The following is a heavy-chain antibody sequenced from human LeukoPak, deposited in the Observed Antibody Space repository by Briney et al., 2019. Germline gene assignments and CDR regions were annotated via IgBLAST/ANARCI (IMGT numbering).Heavy chain of an antibody. CDR2: ISSSGSTI. Sequence: PGGSLRLSCAASGFTFSDYYMSWIRQAPGKGLEWVSYISSSGSTIYYADSVKGRFTISRDNAKNSLYLQMNSLRAEDTAVYYCARNNVDTAMTYYYYYYMDVWGKGTTVTVSS. J-gene: IGHJ6*03. D-gene: IGHD5-18*01. CDR3: ARNNVDTAMTYYYYYYMDV. V-gene: IGHV3-11*04. CDR1: GFTFSDYY.